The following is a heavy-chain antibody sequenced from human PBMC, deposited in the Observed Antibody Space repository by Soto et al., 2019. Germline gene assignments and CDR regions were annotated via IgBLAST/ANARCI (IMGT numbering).Heavy chain of an antibody. Sequence: PGGSLRLSCAASGFTFSSYSMNWVRQAPGKGLEWVSSISSSSSYIYYADSVKGRFTISRDNAKNSLYLQMNSLRAEDTSVYYCARVPRLTVFYYYYYMDVWGKGATVTVSS. CDR3: ARVPRLTVFYYYYYMDV. D-gene: IGHD2-2*01. CDR2: ISSSSSYI. V-gene: IGHV3-21*01. J-gene: IGHJ6*03. CDR1: GFTFSSYS.